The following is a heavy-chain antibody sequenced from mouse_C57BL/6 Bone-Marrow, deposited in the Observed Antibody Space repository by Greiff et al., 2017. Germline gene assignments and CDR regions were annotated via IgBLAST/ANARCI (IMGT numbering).Heavy chain of an antibody. Sequence: VQLQQPGAELVMPGASVKLSCKASGYTFTSYWMHWVKQRPGQGLEWIGEIDPSDSYTNYNQKFKGKSTLTVDKSSSTAYMQLSSLTSEDSAVYSCAIISDDYDGFAYWGQGTLVTVSA. J-gene: IGHJ3*01. V-gene: IGHV1-69*01. CDR3: AIISDDYDGFAY. D-gene: IGHD2-4*01. CDR1: GYTFTSYW. CDR2: IDPSDSYT.